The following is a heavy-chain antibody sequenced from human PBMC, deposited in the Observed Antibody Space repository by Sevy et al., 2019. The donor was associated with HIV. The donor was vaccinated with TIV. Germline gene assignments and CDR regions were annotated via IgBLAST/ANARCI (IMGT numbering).Heavy chain of an antibody. V-gene: IGHV1-18*01. CDR3: ARGDYYGSGSYPRYYFDY. Sequence: ASVKVSCKASGYTFTSYGISWVRQAPGQGLEWMGWISAYNGNTNYAQKLQGRVTMTTDISTSTAYMELRSLRSDDTAVYYCARGDYYGSGSYPRYYFDYWGQGTLVTVSS. CDR1: GYTFTSYG. CDR2: ISAYNGNT. J-gene: IGHJ4*02. D-gene: IGHD3-10*01.